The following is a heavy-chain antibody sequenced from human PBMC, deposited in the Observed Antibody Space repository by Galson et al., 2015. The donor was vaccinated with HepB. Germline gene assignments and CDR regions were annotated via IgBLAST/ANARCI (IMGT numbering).Heavy chain of an antibody. V-gene: IGHV3-30*04. J-gene: IGHJ4*02. Sequence: SLRLSCAASGFTFSSYAMHWVRQAPGKGLEWVAVISYDGSNKYYADSVKGRFTISRDNSKNTLYLQMNSLRAEDTAVYYCARSKTTQNHFDYWGQGTLVTVSS. CDR2: ISYDGSNK. D-gene: IGHD4-11*01. CDR1: GFTFSSYA. CDR3: ARSKTTQNHFDY.